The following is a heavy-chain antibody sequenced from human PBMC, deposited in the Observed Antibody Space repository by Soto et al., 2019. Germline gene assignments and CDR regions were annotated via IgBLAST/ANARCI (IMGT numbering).Heavy chain of an antibody. D-gene: IGHD6-19*01. CDR3: ARDQWGETIKDIAVAGQTADYYGMDV. Sequence: TSETLSLTCAVSGGSISSSNWWSWVRQPPGKGLEWIGEIYHSGSTNYNPSLKSRVTISVDKSKNQFSLKLSSVTAADTAVYYCARDQWGETIKDIAVAGQTADYYGMDVWGQGTTVTVSS. CDR2: IYHSGST. V-gene: IGHV4-4*02. CDR1: GGSISSSNW. J-gene: IGHJ6*02.